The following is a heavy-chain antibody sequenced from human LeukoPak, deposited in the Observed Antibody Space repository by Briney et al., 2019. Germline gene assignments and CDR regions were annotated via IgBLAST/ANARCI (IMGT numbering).Heavy chain of an antibody. CDR2: INWNGGST. V-gene: IGHV3-20*04. CDR3: ARKGYYYDSSGYYLPFDY. J-gene: IGHJ4*02. CDR1: GFSFDDHG. Sequence: GGSLRLSCAASGFSFDDHGMSWVRQAPGKGLEWVSGINWNGGSTGYADSVKGRFTISRDNAKNSLYLQMNSLRAEDTALYYCARKGYYYDSSGYYLPFDYWGQGTLVTVSS. D-gene: IGHD3-22*01.